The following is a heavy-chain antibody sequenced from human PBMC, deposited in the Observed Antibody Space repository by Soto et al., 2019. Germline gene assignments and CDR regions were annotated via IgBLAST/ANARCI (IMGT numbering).Heavy chain of an antibody. CDR3: ARDINEVLTGYYYYYGMDV. Sequence: GGSLRLSYVASGFTFDDYGMSWVRQVPGKGLEWVSGINWNGGTTHYADSVKGRFTISRDNAKNSLYLQMNSLRAEDTAVYYCARDINEVLTGYYYYYGMDVWGQGTTVTVSS. CDR2: INWNGGTT. V-gene: IGHV3-20*03. J-gene: IGHJ6*02. CDR1: GFTFDDYG. D-gene: IGHD3-9*01.